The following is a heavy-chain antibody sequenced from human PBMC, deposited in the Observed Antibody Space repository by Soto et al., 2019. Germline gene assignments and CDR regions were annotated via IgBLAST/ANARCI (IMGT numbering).Heavy chain of an antibody. V-gene: IGHV1-46*01. CDR3: ARDYGSSGYYYYYGMDV. D-gene: IGHD3-22*01. CDR2: INPSGGST. J-gene: IGHJ6*02. CDR1: GYTFTSYY. Sequence: GASVKVSCKASGYTFTSYYMHWVRQAPGQGLEWMGIINPSGGSTSYAQKFQGRVTMTRDTSTSTVYMELSSLRSDDTAVYYCARDYGSSGYYYYYGMDVWGQGTTVTVSS.